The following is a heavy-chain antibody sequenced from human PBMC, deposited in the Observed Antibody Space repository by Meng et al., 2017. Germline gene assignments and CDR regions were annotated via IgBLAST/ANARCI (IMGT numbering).Heavy chain of an antibody. D-gene: IGHD2-2*01. J-gene: IGHJ4*02. CDR3: ARLYCSSTSCYEDY. V-gene: IGHV4-39*07. CDR2: IYYSGST. Sequence: GSLRLSCTVSGGSISSSSYYWGWIRQPPGKGLEWIGSIYYSGSTYYNPSLKSRVTISVDTSKNQFSLKLSSVTAADTAVYYCARLYCSSTSCYEDYWGQGTLVTVSS. CDR1: GGSISSSSYY.